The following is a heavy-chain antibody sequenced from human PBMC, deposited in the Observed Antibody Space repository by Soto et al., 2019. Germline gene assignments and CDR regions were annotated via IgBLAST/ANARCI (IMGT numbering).Heavy chain of an antibody. V-gene: IGHV5-51*01. CDR1: GYSFTSYW. Sequence: EVQLVQSGAEVKKPGESLKISCKGSGYSFTSYWIGWVRQMPGKGLEWMGIIYPGDSDTRYSPSFQGQVTISADKSISTAYLQWSSLKASDTAMYYCASNVAEMATMGTYYGMDVWGQGTTVTVSS. CDR2: IYPGDSDT. D-gene: IGHD5-12*01. J-gene: IGHJ6*02. CDR3: ASNVAEMATMGTYYGMDV.